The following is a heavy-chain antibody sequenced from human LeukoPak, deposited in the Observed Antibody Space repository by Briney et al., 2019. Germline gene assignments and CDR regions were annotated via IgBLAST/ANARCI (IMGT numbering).Heavy chain of an antibody. Sequence: SETLSLTCAVSGGSISSGGYSWSWIRQPPGKGLEWIGYIYHSGSTYYNPSLKSRVTISVDRSKNQFSLKLSSVTAADTAVYYCARRTGIGPYFDYWGQGTLVTVSS. CDR3: ARRTGIGPYFDY. J-gene: IGHJ4*02. D-gene: IGHD3-10*01. CDR1: GGSISSGGYS. CDR2: IYHSGST. V-gene: IGHV4-30-2*01.